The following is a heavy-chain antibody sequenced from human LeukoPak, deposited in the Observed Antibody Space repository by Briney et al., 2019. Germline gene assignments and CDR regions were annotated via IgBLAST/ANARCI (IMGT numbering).Heavy chain of an antibody. Sequence: SETLSLTCTVSGGSISSSSYYWGWIRQPPEKGLEWIGYAYYSGTTYYNPSLKSRVTISVDTSKNQFSLKLSSVTAADTAVYYCARALSYYYGSGSLGFDYWGQGTLVTVSS. CDR1: GGSISSSSYY. V-gene: IGHV4-30-4*08. CDR2: AYYSGTT. D-gene: IGHD3-10*01. CDR3: ARALSYYYGSGSLGFDY. J-gene: IGHJ4*02.